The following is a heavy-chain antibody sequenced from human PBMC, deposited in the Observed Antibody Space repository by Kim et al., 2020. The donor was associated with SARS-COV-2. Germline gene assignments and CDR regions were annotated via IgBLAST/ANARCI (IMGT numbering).Heavy chain of an antibody. J-gene: IGHJ5*02. CDR2: INQDGSET. CDR3: ARTTASGWGQVS. D-gene: IGHD6-19*01. CDR1: GFTFSSYW. V-gene: IGHV3-7*03. Sequence: GGSLRLSCAVSGFTFSSYWMSWVRQAPGKGLEWVANINQDGSETHYVDSVKGRFTISRDNAKKSLYLQMSSLRAEDTAVFYCARTTASGWGQVSWGQGTLVTVSP.